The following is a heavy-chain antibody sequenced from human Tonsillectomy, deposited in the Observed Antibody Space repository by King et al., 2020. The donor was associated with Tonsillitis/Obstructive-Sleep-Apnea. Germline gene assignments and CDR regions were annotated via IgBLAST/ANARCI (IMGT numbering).Heavy chain of an antibody. CDR3: ARGGPIAVAGTGYFHH. D-gene: IGHD6-19*01. Sequence: HVQLVESGGGLVKPGGSLRLSCAASGFTFSDNYMSWIRQAPGKGLEWVSYISSSSSNTNYADSVKGRFTISRDNAKNSLHLQMNSLRPEDTAVYYCARGGPIAVAGTGYFHHWGQGTLVTVSS. J-gene: IGHJ1*01. CDR2: ISSSSSNT. V-gene: IGHV3-11*05. CDR1: GFTFSDNY.